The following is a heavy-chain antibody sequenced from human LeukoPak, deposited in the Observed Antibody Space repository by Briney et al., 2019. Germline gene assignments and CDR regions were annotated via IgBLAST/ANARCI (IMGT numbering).Heavy chain of an antibody. CDR3: ARLFWGSYRALDY. CDR1: GGSISSSSYY. D-gene: IGHD3-16*02. J-gene: IGHJ4*02. V-gene: IGHV4-39*01. CDR2: IYYSGST. Sequence: SETLSLTCTVSGGSISSSSYYWGWIRQPPGKGLEWIGSIYYSGSTYYNPSLKSRVTISVDTSKNQFSLKLSSVTAADTAVYYCARLFWGSYRALDYWGQGTLVTVSS.